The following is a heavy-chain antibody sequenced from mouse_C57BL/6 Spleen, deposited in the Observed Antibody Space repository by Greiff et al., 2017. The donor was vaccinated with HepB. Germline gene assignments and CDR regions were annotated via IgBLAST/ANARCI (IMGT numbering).Heavy chain of an antibody. J-gene: IGHJ2*01. Sequence: VKLQQPGAELVRPGSSVKLSCKASGYTFTSYWMDWVKQRPGQGLEWIGNIYPSDSETHYNQKFKDKATLTVDKSSSTAYMQLSSLTSEDSAVYYCASWNGYDGYWGQGTTLTVSS. CDR1: GYTFTSYW. V-gene: IGHV1-61*01. CDR2: IYPSDSET. CDR3: ASWNGYDGY. D-gene: IGHD2-2*01.